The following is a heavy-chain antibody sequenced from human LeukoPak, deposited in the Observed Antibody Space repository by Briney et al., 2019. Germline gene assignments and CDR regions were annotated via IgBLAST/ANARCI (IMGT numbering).Heavy chain of an antibody. Sequence: GGSLRLSCAASGFTFSSYAMHWVRQAPGKGLEWVAVISYDGGNKYYADSVKGRFTISRDNFKNTLYLRMNSLRAEDTAVYNCARVATTLDYYYYYGMDVWGQGTTVTVSS. CDR2: ISYDGGNK. CDR3: ARVATTLDYYYYYGMDV. D-gene: IGHD1-26*01. V-gene: IGHV3-30-3*01. CDR1: GFTFSSYA. J-gene: IGHJ6*02.